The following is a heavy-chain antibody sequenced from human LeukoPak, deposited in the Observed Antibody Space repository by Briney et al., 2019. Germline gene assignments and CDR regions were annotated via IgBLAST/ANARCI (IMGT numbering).Heavy chain of an antibody. CDR2: ISWDGTNS. CDR3: AKARKRGYAYGSVDF. D-gene: IGHD5-18*01. V-gene: IGHV3-43*01. CDR1: GFTFDDYT. J-gene: IGHJ4*02. Sequence: QPGGSLRLSCAASGFTFDDYTMHWVRQAPAKGLEWVSLISWDGTNSFHADSVKGRFTVSRDKNKKSLYLQMNSLRPDDTAFYYCAKARKRGYAYGSVDFWGQGTLVTVSS.